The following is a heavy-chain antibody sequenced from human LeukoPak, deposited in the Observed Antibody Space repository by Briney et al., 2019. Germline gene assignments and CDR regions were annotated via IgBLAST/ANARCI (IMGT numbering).Heavy chain of an antibody. CDR1: GFTFSSYA. CDR3: AREVRTPGY. V-gene: IGHV3-23*01. Sequence: PGGSLRLSCAASGFTFSSYAMSWVRQAPGKGLEWVSGISGGGVTTYYADSPKGRFTISRDNSRNTVYLQMNSLRAEDTATYYCAREVRTPGYWGQGTLVTVSS. J-gene: IGHJ4*02. D-gene: IGHD1-1*01. CDR2: ISGGGVTT.